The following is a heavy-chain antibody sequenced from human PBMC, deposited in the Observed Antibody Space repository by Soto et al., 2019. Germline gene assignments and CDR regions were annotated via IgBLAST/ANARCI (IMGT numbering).Heavy chain of an antibody. J-gene: IGHJ4*02. CDR3: ASFTYYYDSSGAAADY. CDR2: IYYSGST. D-gene: IGHD3-22*01. CDR1: GGSVSSGSYY. Sequence: SETLSLTCTVSGGSVSSGSYYWSWIRQPPGKGLEWIGYIYYSGSTNYNPSLKSRVTISVDTSKNQFSLKLSSVTAADTAVYYCASFTYYYDSSGAAADYWGQGTLVTVSS. V-gene: IGHV4-61*01.